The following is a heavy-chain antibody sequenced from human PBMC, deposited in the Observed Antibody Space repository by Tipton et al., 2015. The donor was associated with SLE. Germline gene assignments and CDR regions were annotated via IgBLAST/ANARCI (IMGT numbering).Heavy chain of an antibody. CDR1: GITFSDHD. D-gene: IGHD3-3*01. CDR2: IRHSDVIT. V-gene: IGHV3-11*01. Sequence: SLRLSCAASGITFSDHDMNWFRQAPGKGLEWISQIRHSDVITFYSDSVKGRFTISRDDAKSSLYLQMNSLRVDDTAVYYCARATIFGVVPASAFDIWGQGTMVTVSS. CDR3: ARATIFGVVPASAFDI. J-gene: IGHJ3*02.